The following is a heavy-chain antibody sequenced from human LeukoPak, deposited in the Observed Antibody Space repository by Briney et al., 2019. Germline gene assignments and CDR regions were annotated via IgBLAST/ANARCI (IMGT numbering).Heavy chain of an antibody. CDR3: ARGSSGWYLDY. CDR2: IIPILGIA. CDR1: GGTFSIYA. J-gene: IGHJ4*02. Sequence: SVTVSCKASGGTFSIYAISWVRQAPGQGLEWMGRIIPILGIANYAQKFQGRVTITADKSTSTAYMELSSLRSEDTAVYYCARGSSGWYLDYWGQGTLVTVSS. V-gene: IGHV1-69*04. D-gene: IGHD6-19*01.